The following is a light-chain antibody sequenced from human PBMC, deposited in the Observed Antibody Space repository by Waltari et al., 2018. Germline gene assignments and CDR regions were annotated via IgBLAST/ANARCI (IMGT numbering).Light chain of an antibody. CDR2: GAS. J-gene: IGKJ2*01. Sequence: EIVLTQSPGTLSLSPGERAPLSCRASQSLTTNYLAWYQQKPGQAPRLRIYGASNRATGIPDRFSGSGSGTDFTLTISRLEPEDFAVYYCQQYDSSPLYTFGQGTKLEIK. V-gene: IGKV3-20*01. CDR3: QQYDSSPLYT. CDR1: QSLTTNY.